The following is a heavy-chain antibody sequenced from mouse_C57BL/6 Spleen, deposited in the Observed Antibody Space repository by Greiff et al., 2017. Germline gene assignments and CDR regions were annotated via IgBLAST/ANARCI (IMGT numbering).Heavy chain of an antibody. Sequence: VQLQQSGPELVKPGASVKMSCKASGYTFTDYNMHWVKQSHGKSLEWIGYINPNNGGTSYNQKFKGKATLTVNKSSSPAYMELRSLTSEDSAVYYCARSYGSSYWYFDVWGTGTTVTVSS. CDR2: INPNNGGT. J-gene: IGHJ1*03. CDR1: GYTFTDYN. CDR3: ARSYGSSYWYFDV. D-gene: IGHD1-1*01. V-gene: IGHV1-22*01.